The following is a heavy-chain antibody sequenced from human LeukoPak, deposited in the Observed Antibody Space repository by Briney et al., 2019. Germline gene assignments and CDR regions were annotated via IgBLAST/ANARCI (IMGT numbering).Heavy chain of an antibody. Sequence: SETLSLTCAVYGGSFSGYYWSWIRQPPGKGLEWIGETNHSGSTNYNPSLKSRVTISVDTSKNQFSLKLSSVTAADTAVYYCARSPHRPPYIVVVPAAMRRHGMDVWGQGTTVTVSS. V-gene: IGHV4-34*01. J-gene: IGHJ6*02. CDR1: GGSFSGYY. CDR3: ARSPHRPPYIVVVPAAMRRHGMDV. CDR2: TNHSGST. D-gene: IGHD2-2*01.